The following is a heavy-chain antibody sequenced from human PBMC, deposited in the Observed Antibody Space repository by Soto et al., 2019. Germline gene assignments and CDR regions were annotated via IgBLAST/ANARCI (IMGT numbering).Heavy chain of an antibody. CDR3: ARDHCCSSTSPVGAFDN. CDR2: IIPIFGTA. CDR1: GGTLSSYA. J-gene: IGHJ3*02. V-gene: IGHV1-69*13. Sequence: SVKVSCKASGGTLSSYAISWVRQAPGQGLEWMGGIIPIFGTANYAQKFQGRVTITADESTSTAYMELSSLRSEDTAVYYFARDHCCSSTSPVGAFDNWGQGTMVTVSS. D-gene: IGHD2-2*01.